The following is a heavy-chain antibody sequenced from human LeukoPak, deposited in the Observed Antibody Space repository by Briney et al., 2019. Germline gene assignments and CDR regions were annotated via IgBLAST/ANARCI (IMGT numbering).Heavy chain of an antibody. J-gene: IGHJ3*02. D-gene: IGHD3-3*01. V-gene: IGHV4-34*01. CDR3: ARGEWSNDALDI. CDR2: INHSGST. Sequence: SETLSLTCAVYGGSFSGYYWSWIRQPPGKGLEWIGEINHSGSTNYNPSLKSRVTISVDTSKNQFSLKLSSVTAADTAVYYCARGEWSNDALDIWGQGTMVTVSS. CDR1: GGSFSGYY.